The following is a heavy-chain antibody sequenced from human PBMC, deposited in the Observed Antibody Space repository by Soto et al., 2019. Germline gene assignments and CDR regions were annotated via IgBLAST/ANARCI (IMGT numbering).Heavy chain of an antibody. Sequence: ASVKVSCKASGYTFTGYYMHWVRQAPGQGLEWMGWINPNSGGTNYAQKFQGWVTMTRDTSISTAYMELSRLRSDDTAVYYCARNDYSNHNLIFDYWGQGTLVTVSS. J-gene: IGHJ4*02. CDR3: ARNDYSNHNLIFDY. CDR1: GYTFTGYY. V-gene: IGHV1-2*04. D-gene: IGHD4-4*01. CDR2: INPNSGGT.